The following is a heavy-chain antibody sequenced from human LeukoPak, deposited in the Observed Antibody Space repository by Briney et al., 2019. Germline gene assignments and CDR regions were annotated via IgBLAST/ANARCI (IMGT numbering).Heavy chain of an antibody. CDR3: ARDGGGYCNSSSCYGGAFDI. Sequence: GGSLRLSCAASTFTFSTYYKIWLRQAPGKGLECVSLISSGGSTYYSDSLKGRFTISRDNSRNKLYLQMNSMRDEDTAVYYCARDGGGYCNSSSCYGGAFDIWGQGTMVTVSS. CDR1: TFTFSTYY. D-gene: IGHD2-2*01. J-gene: IGHJ3*02. CDR2: ISSGGST. V-gene: IGHV3-53*01.